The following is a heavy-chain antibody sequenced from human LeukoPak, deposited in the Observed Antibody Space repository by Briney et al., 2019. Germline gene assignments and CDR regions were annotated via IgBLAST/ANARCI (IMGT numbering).Heavy chain of an antibody. CDR1: GFTFDDYA. J-gene: IGHJ4*02. CDR2: ISGDGGST. D-gene: IGHD3-22*01. V-gene: IGHV3-43*02. CDR3: AKATRGYYDSSGYYCLLDY. Sequence: GGSLRLSCAASGFTFDDYAIHWVRQAPGMGLEWVSLISGDGGSTYYADSVKGRFTISRDNSKNSLYLQMNSLRTEDTALYYCAKATRGYYDSSGYYCLLDYWGQGTLVTVSS.